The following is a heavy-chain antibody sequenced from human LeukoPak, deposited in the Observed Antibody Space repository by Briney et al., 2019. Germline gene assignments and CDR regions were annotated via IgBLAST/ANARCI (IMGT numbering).Heavy chain of an antibody. CDR3: AKPRLRGVSYYFDY. V-gene: IGHV3-30*18. J-gene: IGHJ4*02. Sequence: GGSLRLSCAASGFIFSTYGMHWVRQAPGRGLEWVALISYDGSNKYYADSVKGRFTISRDNSNNTLYLQMNSLRAEDTAVYYCAKPRLRGVSYYFDYWGQGTLVTVSS. CDR2: ISYDGSNK. D-gene: IGHD4-17*01. CDR1: GFIFSTYG.